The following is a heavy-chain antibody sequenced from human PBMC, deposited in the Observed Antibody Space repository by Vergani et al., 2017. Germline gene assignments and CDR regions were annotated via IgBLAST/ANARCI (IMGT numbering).Heavy chain of an antibody. CDR2: NTAIGSA. D-gene: IGHD3-10*01. Sequence: QVHLQQRGAGVLKPSETLSLTCGVIGGSLSGYFWSWSRQSPGRGLEWRGENTAIGSAKYSPSATSRVTISVDTSRGEVTLTVTSVTAADTGLYFCASRRPRLNLGSKSNAGTFDSWGQGTLVTVSS. CDR1: GGSLSGYF. J-gene: IGHJ4*02. CDR3: ASRRPRLNLGSKSNAGTFDS. V-gene: IGHV4-34*02.